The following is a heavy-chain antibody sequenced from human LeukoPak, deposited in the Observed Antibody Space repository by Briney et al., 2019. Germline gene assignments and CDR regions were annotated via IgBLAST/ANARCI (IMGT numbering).Heavy chain of an antibody. V-gene: IGHV3-30*04. J-gene: IGHJ4*02. CDR2: ISYDGSNK. CDR1: GFTFSSYA. D-gene: IGHD3-22*01. CDR3: AKLGYYYDSSGYPLIRYFDY. Sequence: GGSLRLSCAASGFTFSSYAMHWVRQAPGKGLEWVAVISYDGSNKYYADSVKGRFTISRDNSKNTLYLQMNSLRAEDTAVYYCAKLGYYYDSSGYPLIRYFDYWGQGTLVTVSS.